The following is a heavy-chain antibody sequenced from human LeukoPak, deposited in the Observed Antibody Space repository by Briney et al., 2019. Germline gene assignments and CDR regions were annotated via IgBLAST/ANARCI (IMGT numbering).Heavy chain of an antibody. J-gene: IGHJ4*02. D-gene: IGHD6-6*01. V-gene: IGHV4-34*01. Sequence: SETLSLTCAVYGGSFSGYYWSWIRQPPGKGLEWIGEINHSGSTNYNPSLKSRVTISVDTSKNQFSLKLSSVTAADTAVYYCARGGGSSSSALDYWGQGTLVTVSS. CDR1: GGSFSGYY. CDR3: ARGGGSSSSALDY. CDR2: INHSGST.